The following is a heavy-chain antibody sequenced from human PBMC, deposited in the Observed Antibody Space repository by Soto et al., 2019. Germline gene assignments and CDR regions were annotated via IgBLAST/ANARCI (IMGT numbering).Heavy chain of an antibody. J-gene: IGHJ4*02. Sequence: GGSLRLSCAASGFTFSSYGMHWVRQAPGKGLEWVAVISYDGSNKYYADSVKGRFTISRDNSKNTLYLQMNSLRAEDTAVYYCAKVSEYDYVWGSLDYWGQGTLVTVSS. CDR3: AKVSEYDYVWGSLDY. CDR1: GFTFSSYG. V-gene: IGHV3-30*18. CDR2: ISYDGSNK. D-gene: IGHD3-16*01.